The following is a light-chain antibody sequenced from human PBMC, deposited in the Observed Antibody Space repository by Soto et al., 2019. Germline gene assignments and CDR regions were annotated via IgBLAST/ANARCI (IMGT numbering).Light chain of an antibody. CDR1: SSDVGGYDY. Sequence: QSALTQPPSASGSPGQSVTISCTGTSSDVGGYDYVSWYQQHPGKAPKLMIYEVSKRPSGVPDRFSGSRSGNTASLTVSGLQAEDEADYYCATWDDRLRAYVIGAGTKVTVL. J-gene: IGLJ1*01. CDR3: ATWDDRLRAYV. V-gene: IGLV2-8*01. CDR2: EVS.